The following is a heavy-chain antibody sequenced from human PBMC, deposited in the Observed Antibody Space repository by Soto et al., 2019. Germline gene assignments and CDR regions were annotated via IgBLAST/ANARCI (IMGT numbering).Heavy chain of an antibody. J-gene: IGHJ5*02. CDR2: IYYSGRT. Sequence: QVHLQESGPVLVKPSQTLSLTCTVSGGSISSGGYYWSWIRQHPGKGLEWSGYIYYSGRTYYNQSLKGRVTISVDTSKNHFSLKLSSVTAADTAVDYGARDLGYGSGSYQSWFDPWGQGTLVTVSS. CDR1: GGSISSGGYY. V-gene: IGHV4-31*03. CDR3: ARDLGYGSGSYQSWFDP. D-gene: IGHD3-10*01.